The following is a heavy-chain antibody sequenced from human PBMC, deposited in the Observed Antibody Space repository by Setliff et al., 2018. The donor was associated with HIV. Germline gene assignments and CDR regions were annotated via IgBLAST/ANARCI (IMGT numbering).Heavy chain of an antibody. Sequence: TLSLTCAVYGGSFSDSYYNWIRQPLGKGLEWIGEISHTGRANYNSSLKSRVTMSVDTSTSQISLTLSSLTAADTAVYYCARDQRLPGVQPPYWYFDLWGRGTQVTVSS. CDR2: ISHTGRA. J-gene: IGHJ2*01. D-gene: IGHD7-27*01. CDR3: ARDQRLPGVQPPYWYFDL. V-gene: IGHV4-34*01. CDR1: GGSFSDSY.